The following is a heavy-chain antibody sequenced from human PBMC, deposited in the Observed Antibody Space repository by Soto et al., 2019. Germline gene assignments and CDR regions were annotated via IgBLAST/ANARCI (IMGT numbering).Heavy chain of an antibody. CDR3: SHIRGSGLFGMDV. CDR1: GFSLSTSGEG. CDR2: IFSNDDK. Sequence: QITLKESGPALMKPTQTLTLTCAFSGFSLSTSGEGVGWVRQPPGKALEWLALIFSNDDKRYSPSLMSSLTITKDTSKNQVVLTMTNIDPVDTATYYCSHIRGSGLFGMDVWGQGTTVTVSS. D-gene: IGHD3-10*01. V-gene: IGHV2-5*01. J-gene: IGHJ6*02.